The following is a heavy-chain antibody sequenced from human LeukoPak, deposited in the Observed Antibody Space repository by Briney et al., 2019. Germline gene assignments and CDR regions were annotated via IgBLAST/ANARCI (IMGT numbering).Heavy chain of an antibody. CDR1: GFTFSSFA. D-gene: IGHD5-18*01. J-gene: IGHJ4*02. CDR2: ISYDGNNK. CDR3: ARVGRGYSFNVYCFDY. V-gene: IGHV3-30*01. Sequence: GRSLRLSCAASGFTFSSFALHWVRQAPGKGLQWVAVISYDGNNKYYADSVKGRFTISRDNSKDTLYLQMNNLRAQDTAVYYCARVGRGYSFNVYCFDYWGQGTLVTVSS.